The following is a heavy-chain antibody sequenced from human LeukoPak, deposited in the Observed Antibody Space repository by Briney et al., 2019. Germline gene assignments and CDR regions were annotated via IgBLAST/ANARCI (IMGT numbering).Heavy chain of an antibody. Sequence: GGSLRLSCTASRFTFSSYWMTWVRQAPGKGLEWVANINLGGSEKNYVDSVKGRFSISRDNAKNTLYLQMNSLRVEDTAVYYCARGRPHGNDYWGQGILVTVSS. V-gene: IGHV3-7*01. CDR2: INLGGSEK. J-gene: IGHJ4*02. CDR1: RFTFSSYW. D-gene: IGHD4-23*01. CDR3: ARGRPHGNDY.